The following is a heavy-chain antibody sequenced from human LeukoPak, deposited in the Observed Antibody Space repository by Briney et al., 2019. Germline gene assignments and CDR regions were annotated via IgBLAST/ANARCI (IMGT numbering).Heavy chain of an antibody. V-gene: IGHV1-18*01. CDR3: ARDYYDSSGYYYVDY. D-gene: IGHD3-22*01. CDR2: ISAYNGNT. CDR1: GYTFTSYG. J-gene: IGHJ4*02. Sequence: ASVKVSCKASGYTFTSYGISWVRQAPGQGLEWVGWISAYNGNTNYAQKLQGRVTMTTGTSTSTAYMELRSLRSDDTAVYYCARDYYDSSGYYYVDYWGQGTLVTVSS.